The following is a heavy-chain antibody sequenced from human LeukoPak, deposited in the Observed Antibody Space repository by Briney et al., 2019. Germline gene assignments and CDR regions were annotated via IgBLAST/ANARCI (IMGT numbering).Heavy chain of an antibody. J-gene: IGHJ4*02. D-gene: IGHD3-16*01. CDR3: AKDRCGREGPFDY. Sequence: GSLRLSCAASGFTFSNNGMHWVRQAPGKGLEWVAVISYDGSTKYYADSVKGRFTISRANSKNTLYLQMNSLRAEDTAVFYCAKDRCGREGPFDYWGQGTLVTVSS. CDR1: GFTFSNNG. CDR2: ISYDGSTK. V-gene: IGHV3-30*18.